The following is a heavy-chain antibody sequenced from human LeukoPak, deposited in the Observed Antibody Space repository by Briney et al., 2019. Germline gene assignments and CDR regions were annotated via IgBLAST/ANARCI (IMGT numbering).Heavy chain of an antibody. D-gene: IGHD3-3*01. J-gene: IGHJ5*02. V-gene: IGHV3-23*01. CDR1: GFTFSSYA. CDR3: AKDYDFWSGHVGWFDP. Sequence: GGSLRLSCAASGFTFSSYAMSWVRQAPGKGLEWVSAISGSGGSTHYADSVKGRFTISRDNSKNTLYLQMNSLRAEDTAVYYCAKDYDFWSGHVGWFDPWGQGTLVTVSS. CDR2: ISGSGGST.